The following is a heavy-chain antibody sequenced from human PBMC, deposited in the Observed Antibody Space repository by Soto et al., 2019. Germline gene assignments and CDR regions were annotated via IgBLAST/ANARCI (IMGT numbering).Heavy chain of an antibody. Sequence: EVQLVESGGGLVQSGGSLRLSCAASGFTFSSYWMHWVRQAPGKGLVWVSRIKGDGISTNYADSVKGRFTISRDNAKDTVFLQMNGLSADDTAVYYCARGAMGNYYNDYWGQGTLVTGSS. CDR2: IKGDGIST. CDR1: GFTFSSYW. J-gene: IGHJ4*02. CDR3: ARGAMGNYYNDY. V-gene: IGHV3-74*01. D-gene: IGHD3-10*01.